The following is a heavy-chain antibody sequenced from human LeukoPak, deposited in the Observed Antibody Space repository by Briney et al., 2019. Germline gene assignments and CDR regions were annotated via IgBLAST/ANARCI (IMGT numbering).Heavy chain of an antibody. CDR2: FYYSGNT. CDR3: ARHPGYSYAIDY. D-gene: IGHD5-18*01. J-gene: IGHJ4*02. V-gene: IGHV4-39*01. CDR1: GGSISSSTYY. Sequence: SETLSLTCTVSGGSISSSTYYWGWIHQPPGMGLEWIGTFYYSGNTYYNSSLKSRLTISVDTSKNQFSLKLSSVTVADTAVYYCARHPGYSYAIDYWGQGTLVTVSS.